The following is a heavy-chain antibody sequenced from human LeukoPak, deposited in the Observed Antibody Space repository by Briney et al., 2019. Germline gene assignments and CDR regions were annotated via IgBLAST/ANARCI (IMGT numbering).Heavy chain of an antibody. CDR1: GFTFGDYA. CDR3: TRNHNDYGGHFDY. D-gene: IGHD4-23*01. CDR2: IRSKAYGGTT. J-gene: IGHJ4*02. Sequence: PGGSLRLSCTASGFTFGDYAMSWFRQAPGKGLEWVGFIRSKAYGGTTEYAASVKGRFTIPRDDSKSIAYLQMNSLKTEDTAVYYCTRNHNDYGGHFDYWGQGTLVTVSS. V-gene: IGHV3-49*03.